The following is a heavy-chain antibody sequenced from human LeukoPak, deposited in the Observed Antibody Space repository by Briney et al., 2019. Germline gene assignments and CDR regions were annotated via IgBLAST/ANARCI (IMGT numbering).Heavy chain of an antibody. D-gene: IGHD6-13*01. V-gene: IGHV4-31*03. CDR2: IYYSGST. CDR1: GGSISSGGYY. J-gene: IGHJ4*02. Sequence: SETLSLTCTVSGGSISSGGYYWSWIRQHPGKGLEWIGYIYYSGSTYYNPSLKSRVTISVDTSKNQFSLKLSSVTAADTAVYYCARAGVYSSSWYGPDYWGQGPLVTVSS. CDR3: ARAGVYSSSWYGPDY.